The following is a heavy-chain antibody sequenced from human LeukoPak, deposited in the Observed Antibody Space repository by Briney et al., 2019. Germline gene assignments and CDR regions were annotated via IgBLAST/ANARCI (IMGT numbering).Heavy chain of an antibody. CDR2: ISGSGGST. D-gene: IGHD3-16*01. J-gene: IGHJ4*02. Sequence: GGSLRLSCAASGFTFSNYWMSGVRQAPGKGLEWVSGISGSGGSTYYADSVKGRFTISRDNSKNTLYLQMNSLRAEDTAVYYCAKNVIWGSYFFDYWGQGTLVTVSS. CDR1: GFTFSNYW. V-gene: IGHV3-23*01. CDR3: AKNVIWGSYFFDY.